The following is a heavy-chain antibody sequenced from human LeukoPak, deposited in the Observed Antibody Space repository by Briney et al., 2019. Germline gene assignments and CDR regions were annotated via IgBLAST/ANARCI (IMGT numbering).Heavy chain of an antibody. CDR1: GFTFSSFA. CDR3: AKRGGLPPLDYYYYYMDV. J-gene: IGHJ6*03. CDR2: ISGSGGST. Sequence: GGSLRLTCAACGFTFSSFAMSWVRQAPGKGLEWVSAISGSGGSTYYADSVKGRFTISRDNSKNTLYLQMNSLRVEDTAVYYCAKRGGLPPLDYYYYYMDVWGKGTTVTVSS. D-gene: IGHD2-21*02. V-gene: IGHV3-23*01.